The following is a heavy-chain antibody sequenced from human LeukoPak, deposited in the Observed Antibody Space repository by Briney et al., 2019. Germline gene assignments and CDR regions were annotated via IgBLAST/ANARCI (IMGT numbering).Heavy chain of an antibody. CDR2: ISSSSSSI. CDR3: ARPPSYYDSSGYPDV. Sequence: PGGSLRLSCAASGFTFSGHSMNWVRQAPGKGLEWVSFISSSSSSIYYADAVKGRFTISRDNAKNSLYLQMNSLRAEDTAVYYCARPPSYYDSSGYPDVWGQGTTVTVSS. V-gene: IGHV3-21*01. CDR1: GFTFSGHS. J-gene: IGHJ6*02. D-gene: IGHD3-22*01.